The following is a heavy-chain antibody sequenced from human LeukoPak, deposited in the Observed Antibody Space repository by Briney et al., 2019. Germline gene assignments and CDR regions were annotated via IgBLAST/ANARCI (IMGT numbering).Heavy chain of an antibody. CDR2: MNPNSGNT. J-gene: IGHJ6*03. Sequence: ASVKVSCKASGYTFTSYDINWVRQATGQGLEWMGWMNPNSGNTGYAQKFQGRVTVTRNTSISTAYMELSSLRSEDTAVYYCARGKVVPAAAYMDVWGKGTTVTVSS. V-gene: IGHV1-8*01. D-gene: IGHD2-2*01. CDR1: GYTFTSYD. CDR3: ARGKVVPAAAYMDV.